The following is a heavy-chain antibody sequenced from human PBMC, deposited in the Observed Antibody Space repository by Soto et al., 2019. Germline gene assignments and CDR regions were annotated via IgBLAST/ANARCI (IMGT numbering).Heavy chain of an antibody. Sequence: GASVKVSCKASGYTFTSYGISWVRQAPGQGLEWMGWISAYNGNTNYAQKLQGRVTMTTDTSTSTAYMELRSLRSDDTAVYYCARDCSSTSCYYWSGFDPWGQGTLVTVSS. CDR1: GYTFTSYG. CDR3: ARDCSSTSCYYWSGFDP. V-gene: IGHV1-18*01. J-gene: IGHJ5*02. CDR2: ISAYNGNT. D-gene: IGHD2-2*01.